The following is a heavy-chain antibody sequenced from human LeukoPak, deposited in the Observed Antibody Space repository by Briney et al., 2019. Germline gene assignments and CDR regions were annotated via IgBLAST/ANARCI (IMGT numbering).Heavy chain of an antibody. CDR3: ARVEGYCSSTSCYWYWFDP. J-gene: IGHJ5*02. D-gene: IGHD2-2*01. Sequence: PSETLSLTCTVSGGSISSGGYFWSWIRQHPGKGLEWIGYIYYSGSTYYNPSLKSRVTISVDTSKNQFPLKLSSVTAADTAVYYCARVEGYCSSTSCYWYWFDPWGQGTLVTVSS. V-gene: IGHV4-31*03. CDR1: GGSISSGGYF. CDR2: IYYSGST.